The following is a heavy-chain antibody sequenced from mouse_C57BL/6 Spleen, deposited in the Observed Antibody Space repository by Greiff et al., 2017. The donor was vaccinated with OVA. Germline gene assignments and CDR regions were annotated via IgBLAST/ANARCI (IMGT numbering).Heavy chain of an antibody. Sequence: VQLQQPGAELVRPGASVTLSCKASGYTFTDYEMHWVKQTPVHGLEWIGAIDPETGGTAYNQKFKGKAILTADKSSSTAYMELRSLTSEDSAVYYCTRRGVTKIYYYAMDYWGQGTSVTVSS. CDR3: TRRGVTKIYYYAMDY. CDR2: IDPETGGT. CDR1: GYTFTDYE. D-gene: IGHD2-2*01. V-gene: IGHV1-15*01. J-gene: IGHJ4*01.